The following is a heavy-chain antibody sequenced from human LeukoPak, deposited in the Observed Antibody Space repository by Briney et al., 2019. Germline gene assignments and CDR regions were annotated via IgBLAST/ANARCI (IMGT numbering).Heavy chain of an antibody. J-gene: IGHJ5*02. CDR3: ARDPSYCSGGSCYARVGWFDP. CDR1: GYSMSSGYY. V-gene: IGHV4-61*01. Sequence: SETLSLTCTVSGYSMSSGYYWGWIRQPPGKGLEWIGYIYNSGSTNYNPSLKSRVTISVDTSKNQFSLKLTSVTAADTAVYYCARDPSYCSGGSCYARVGWFDPWGQGTLVTVSS. D-gene: IGHD2-15*01. CDR2: IYNSGST.